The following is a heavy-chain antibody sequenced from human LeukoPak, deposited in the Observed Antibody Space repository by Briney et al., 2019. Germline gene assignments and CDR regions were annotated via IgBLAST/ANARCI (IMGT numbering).Heavy chain of an antibody. CDR2: ISDDGSNK. CDR3: ARDGVGIAAAGTGIDY. J-gene: IGHJ4*02. CDR1: GFTFSSYA. Sequence: GRSLRLSCAASGFTFSSYAMHWVRQAPGKGLEWVAVISDDGSNKYYADSVKGRFTISRDNSKNTLYLQMNSLRAEDTAVYYCARDGVGIAAAGTGIDYWGQGTLVTVSS. V-gene: IGHV3-30*04. D-gene: IGHD6-13*01.